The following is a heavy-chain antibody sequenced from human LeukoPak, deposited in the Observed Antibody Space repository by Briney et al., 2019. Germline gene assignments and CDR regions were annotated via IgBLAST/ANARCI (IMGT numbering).Heavy chain of an antibody. CDR1: GFTFNNYV. Sequence: GGSLRLSCAASGFTFNNYVMSWVRQAPGKGLEWVAVISYDGSNKYYADSVKGRFTISRDNSKNTLYLQMNSLRAEDTAVYYCGEYSGSYVGYWGQGTLVTVSS. CDR2: ISYDGSNK. CDR3: GEYSGSYVGY. V-gene: IGHV3-30*03. D-gene: IGHD1-26*01. J-gene: IGHJ4*02.